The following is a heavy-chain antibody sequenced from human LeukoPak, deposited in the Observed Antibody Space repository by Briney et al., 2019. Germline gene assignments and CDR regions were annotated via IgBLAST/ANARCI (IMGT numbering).Heavy chain of an antibody. Sequence: DSVKGRFTISRDNSKNTLYLQMNSLRAEDTAVYYCARGLISGGYYFDYWGQGTLVTVSS. V-gene: IGHV3-30*01. D-gene: IGHD2-15*01. J-gene: IGHJ4*02. CDR3: ARGLISGGYYFDY.